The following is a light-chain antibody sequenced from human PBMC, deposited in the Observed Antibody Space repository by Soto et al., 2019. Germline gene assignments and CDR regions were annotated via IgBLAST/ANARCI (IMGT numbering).Light chain of an antibody. Sequence: AIQMTPSPSFLSPSVGVRVTLTCRASQGIRNDLGWYQQKPGKAPKLLISAASSLQSGVPSRFSGSGSGTDFTLTISSLQPEDFASYYCLQDYNYPWTFGQGTKVDIK. V-gene: IGKV1-6*01. CDR3: LQDYNYPWT. CDR2: AAS. J-gene: IGKJ1*01. CDR1: QGIRND.